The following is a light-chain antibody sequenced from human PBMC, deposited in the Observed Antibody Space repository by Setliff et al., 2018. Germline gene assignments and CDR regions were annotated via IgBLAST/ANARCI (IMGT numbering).Light chain of an antibody. Sequence: DIQMTQSPSSLSASVGDRVTITCLASQDISNFLNWYQQKPGKAPKLLIYDASNLETGVPSRFGGSGSGRDFTFTISSLQPEDIATYYCQQYDHLSWTFGQGTKVDIK. V-gene: IGKV1-33*01. CDR3: QQYDHLSWT. CDR2: DAS. J-gene: IGKJ1*01. CDR1: QDISNF.